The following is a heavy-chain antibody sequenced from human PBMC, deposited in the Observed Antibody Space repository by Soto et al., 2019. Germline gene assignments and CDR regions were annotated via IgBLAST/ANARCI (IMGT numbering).Heavy chain of an antibody. CDR3: ARNGSDGSALSQNTGFDV. CDR2: IVPMLGTP. J-gene: IGHJ6*02. Sequence: QVQLVQSGAEVKEPGSSVRVSCKASGGTFDNFIMNWVRQTPGQGLEWMGGIVPMLGTPTYAEKFKGRVTISDNGSTRTNFGEGRSLRSDATANYYCARNGSDGSALSQNTGFDVWGQGTMVIVSS. V-gene: IGHV1-69*01. CDR1: GGTFDNFI.